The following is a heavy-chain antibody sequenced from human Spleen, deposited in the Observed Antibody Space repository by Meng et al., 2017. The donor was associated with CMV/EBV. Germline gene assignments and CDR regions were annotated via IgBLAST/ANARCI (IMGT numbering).Heavy chain of an antibody. CDR3: ARDANLKLGYCSGGSCPFDP. Sequence: ASVKVSCKASGYTFTNYDIIWVRQATGQGLEWMGWMNPNSDNTGYAQKFQGRVTITRNTSINTAYMELSSLRSEDTAVYYCARDANLKLGYCSGGSCPFDPWGQGTLVTVSS. D-gene: IGHD2-15*01. CDR2: MNPNSDNT. V-gene: IGHV1-8*03. CDR1: GYTFTNYD. J-gene: IGHJ5*02.